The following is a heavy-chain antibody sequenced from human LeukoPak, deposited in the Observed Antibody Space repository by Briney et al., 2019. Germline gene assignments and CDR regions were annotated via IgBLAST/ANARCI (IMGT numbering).Heavy chain of an antibody. J-gene: IGHJ4*02. V-gene: IGHV3-21*01. Sequence: GGSLRLSCAASGFTFSSYSMSWVRQAPGKGLEWVSSISSSSSYIYYADSVKGRFTISRDNAKNSLYLQMNSLRAEDTAVYYCAAESAGVLSGWGQGTLVTVSS. CDR2: ISSSSSYI. CDR3: AAESAGVLSG. CDR1: GFTFSSYS. D-gene: IGHD7-27*01.